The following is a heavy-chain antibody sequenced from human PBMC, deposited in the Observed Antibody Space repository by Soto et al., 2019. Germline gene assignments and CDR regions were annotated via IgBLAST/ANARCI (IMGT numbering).Heavy chain of an antibody. CDR1: GYSFTNYW. J-gene: IGHJ6*02. CDR3: ARHRKYSTSPGIYYYFYGMDV. D-gene: IGHD6-6*01. V-gene: IGHV5-51*01. CDR2: IYPGDSDT. Sequence: GESLKISCKASGYSFTNYWIGWVRQMPGKGLEWMGIIYPGDSDTKYSPSFQGQVTISADNSISTAYLRWSSLKASDTAMYYCARHRKYSTSPGIYYYFYGMDVWGQGTTVTVSS.